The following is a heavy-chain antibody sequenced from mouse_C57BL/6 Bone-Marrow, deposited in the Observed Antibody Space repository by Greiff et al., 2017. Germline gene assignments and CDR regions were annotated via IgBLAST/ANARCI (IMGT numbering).Heavy chain of an antibody. Sequence: EVQLVESGGGLVQPGGSLKLSCAASGFTFSDYGMHWVRQAPEKGLEWVAYISSGSSTIYYADTVKGRFTISRDNAKNTLFLQMTSLRSDDTAMYYCARPLYYGSSSFAYWGQGTLVTVSA. CDR1: GFTFSDYG. CDR2: ISSGSSTI. D-gene: IGHD1-1*01. J-gene: IGHJ3*01. V-gene: IGHV5-17*01. CDR3: ARPLYYGSSSFAY.